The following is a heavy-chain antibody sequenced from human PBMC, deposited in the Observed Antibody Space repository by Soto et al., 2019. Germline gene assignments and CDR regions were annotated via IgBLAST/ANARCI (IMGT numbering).Heavy chain of an antibody. CDR3: ARHNYYSGMDF. V-gene: IGHV1-18*01. CDR2: ISAYNGNT. CDR1: GYTFTSYF. J-gene: IGHJ6*02. Sequence: ASVKVSCKASGYTFTSYFITWVRQAPGQGLEWMGWISAYNGNTNYAQMLQGRVTMTTDTSTATAYMEMRSLRSDDTAVYYCARHNYYSGMDFWGQGTTVTVSS.